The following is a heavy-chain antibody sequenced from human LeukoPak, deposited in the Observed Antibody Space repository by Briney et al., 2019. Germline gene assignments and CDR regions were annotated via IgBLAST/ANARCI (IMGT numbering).Heavy chain of an antibody. CDR3: ARTRDYGDSAFDY. J-gene: IGHJ4*02. V-gene: IGHV1-8*03. Sequence: ASVKVSCKASGYIFTSYDINWVRQATGQGLEWMGWMHPNSGNTGYAQRFQGRVTITRNTSISTAYMELSSMRSEDTAVYYCARTRDYGDSAFDYWGQGTLVTVSS. CDR1: GYIFTSYD. CDR2: MHPNSGNT. D-gene: IGHD4-17*01.